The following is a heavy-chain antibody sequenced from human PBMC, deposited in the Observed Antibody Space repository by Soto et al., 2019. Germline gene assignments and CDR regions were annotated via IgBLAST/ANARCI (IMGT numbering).Heavy chain of an antibody. CDR2: INSDGSST. CDR3: ARRGGNALGY. Sequence: EVQLVESGGGLVQPGGSLRLSGAASGFTLSSYWMHWVRQAPGKGLVWVSRINSDGSSTSYADSVKGRFTIARDNAKNTLYLQMNSLRAEDTAVYYCARRGGNALGYWGQGTLVTVSS. V-gene: IGHV3-74*01. J-gene: IGHJ4*02. D-gene: IGHD1-1*01. CDR1: GFTLSSYW.